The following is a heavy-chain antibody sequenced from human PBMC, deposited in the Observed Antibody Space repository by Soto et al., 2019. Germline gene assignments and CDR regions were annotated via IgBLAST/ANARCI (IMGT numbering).Heavy chain of an antibody. CDR3: ARGPSGDKVDS. V-gene: IGHV4-30-4*01. D-gene: IGHD7-27*01. CDR1: GGSISTVDYW. CDR2: IYDGGRT. J-gene: IGHJ4*02. Sequence: QVQLQESGPGLVKPSQTLSLTCTVSGGSISTVDYWWSWIRQSPDMGLEWIGHIYDGGRTYNNPSLESXGTXSXPTSKSQLSLTLSSVSAADTAVYYCARGPSGDKVDSWGQGTLVTVSS.